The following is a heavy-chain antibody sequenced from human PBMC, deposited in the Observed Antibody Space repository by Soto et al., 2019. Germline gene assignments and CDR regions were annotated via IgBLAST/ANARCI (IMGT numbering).Heavy chain of an antibody. CDR2: IYWDEDK. V-gene: IGHV2-5*02. Sequence: SGPTLVNPTQTLTLTCTFSGFSLSTSRGGVGWIRQPPGKALEWLALIYWDEDKRYSPFLKNRLTITKDTSKNQVVLTMINMDPVDTATYFCAHSPYPSSREFDYWGQGTLVTAPQ. D-gene: IGHD6-13*01. CDR3: AHSPYPSSREFDY. J-gene: IGHJ4*02. CDR1: GFSLSTSRGG.